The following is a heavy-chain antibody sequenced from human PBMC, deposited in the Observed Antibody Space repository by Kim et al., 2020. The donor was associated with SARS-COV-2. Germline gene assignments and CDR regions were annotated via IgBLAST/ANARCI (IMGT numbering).Heavy chain of an antibody. J-gene: IGHJ4*02. V-gene: IGHV3-7*01. D-gene: IGHD3-16*01. CDR3: ARGGTPNY. Sequence: GSDKDYVESIKGRFTISRDNAKNSLYLQMNSLRAEDTAVYFCARGGTPNYWGQGTLVTVSS. CDR2: GSDK.